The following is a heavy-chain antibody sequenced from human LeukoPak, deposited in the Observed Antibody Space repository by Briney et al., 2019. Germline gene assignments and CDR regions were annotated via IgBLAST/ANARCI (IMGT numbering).Heavy chain of an antibody. CDR1: GGTFSSYA. D-gene: IGHD4-11*01. CDR2: IIPIFGTA. V-gene: IGHV1-69*13. J-gene: IGHJ6*03. Sequence: SVKVSCKASGGTFSSYAISWVRQAPGQGLEWMGGIIPIFGTANYAQKFQGRVTITADESTSTAYMELSSLRSEDTPVYYCARDPYSNYYYYMDVWGKGTTVTVSS. CDR3: ARDPYSNYYYYMDV.